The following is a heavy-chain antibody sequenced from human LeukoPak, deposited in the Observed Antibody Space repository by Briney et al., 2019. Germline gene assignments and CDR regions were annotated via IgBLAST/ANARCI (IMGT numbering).Heavy chain of an antibody. D-gene: IGHD4-11*01. J-gene: IGHJ4*02. CDR3: ARELGTTVTTCFDY. Sequence: SETLSLTCTVSGGSISSSNFYWGWIRQPPGKGLEWIGSIYYSGSTYYNPSLKSRVTISVDTSKNQFSLKLSSVTAADTAVYYCARELGTTVTTCFDYWGQGTLVTVSS. V-gene: IGHV4-39*07. CDR2: IYYSGST. CDR1: GGSISSSNFY.